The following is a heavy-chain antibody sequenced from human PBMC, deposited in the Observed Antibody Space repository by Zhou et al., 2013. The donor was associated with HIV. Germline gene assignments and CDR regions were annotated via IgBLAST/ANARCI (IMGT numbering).Heavy chain of an antibody. CDR2: ITPFNGNT. CDR3: ARSGKYYYDSSGYYLNWFDP. Sequence: QMQLVQSGAEVKKTGSSVKVSCKASGYTFTYRYLHWVRQAPGQALEWMGWITPFNGNTNYAQKFQDRVTITRDRSMSTAYMELSSLRSEDTAMYYCARSGKYYYDSSGYYLNWFDPWGQGTLVTVSS. D-gene: IGHD3-22*01. J-gene: IGHJ5*02. V-gene: IGHV1-45*02. CDR1: GYTFTYRY.